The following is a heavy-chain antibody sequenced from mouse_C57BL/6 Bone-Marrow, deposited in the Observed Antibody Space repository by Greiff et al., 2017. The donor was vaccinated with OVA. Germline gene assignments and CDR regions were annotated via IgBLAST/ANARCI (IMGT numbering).Heavy chain of an antibody. Sequence: EVKLMESGGDLVKPGGSLKLSCAASGFTFSSYGMSWVRQTPDKRLEWVATISSGGSYTYYPDSVKGRFTISRDNAKNTLYLQMSSLKSEDTAMYYCARHDSKEGLDYWGQGTSVTVSS. CDR1: GFTFSSYG. V-gene: IGHV5-6*01. CDR2: ISSGGSYT. CDR3: ARHDSKEGLDY. J-gene: IGHJ4*01. D-gene: IGHD2-5*01.